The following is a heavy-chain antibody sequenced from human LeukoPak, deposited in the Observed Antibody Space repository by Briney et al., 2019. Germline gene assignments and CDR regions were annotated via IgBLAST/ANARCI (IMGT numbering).Heavy chain of an antibody. CDR2: IWYDGTNK. CDR1: GFTFSSFG. J-gene: IGHJ4*02. Sequence: GGSLRLSCAASGFTFSSFGMHWVRQAPGKGLEWVAVIWYDGTNKYYADSVRGRFTISKDNSKNTLYLQMNSLRAEDTAVYYCARDGSGYEIDYWGQGTLVTVSS. D-gene: IGHD5-12*01. CDR3: ARDGSGYEIDY. V-gene: IGHV3-33*01.